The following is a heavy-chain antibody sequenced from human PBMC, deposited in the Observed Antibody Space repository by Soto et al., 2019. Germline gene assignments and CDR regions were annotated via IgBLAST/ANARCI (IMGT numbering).Heavy chain of an antibody. CDR1: GGSITSSGYY. D-gene: IGHD2-2*01. CDR3: ARGGGSTKVDY. CDR2: TSNSGST. J-gene: IGHJ4*02. Sequence: QVQLQESGPGLVKPSQTLSLTCTVSGGSITSSGYYWSWIRQHPGEGLEWIGFTSNSGSTSYNPYLKSRVTLSVDTSSNQFSLNLKSVTAADTAVYYCARGGGSTKVDYWGQGTLVTVSP. V-gene: IGHV4-31*03.